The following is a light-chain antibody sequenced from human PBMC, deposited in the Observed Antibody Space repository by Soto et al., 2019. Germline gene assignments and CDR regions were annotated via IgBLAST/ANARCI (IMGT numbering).Light chain of an antibody. CDR3: ASYTRTTTLV. Sequence: QSTLTQPASVSWSPGQSITISCTGTISDIGGYNFISWYQHHPGKAPKLVIYDVNNRPSGISYRFSGSKSGNTASLTISGLLAEDEADYYCASYTRTTTLVFGGGTKVTVL. V-gene: IGLV2-14*01. CDR2: DVN. CDR1: ISDIGGYNF. J-gene: IGLJ2*01.